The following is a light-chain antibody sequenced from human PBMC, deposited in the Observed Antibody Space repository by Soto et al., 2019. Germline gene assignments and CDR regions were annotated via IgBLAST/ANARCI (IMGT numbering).Light chain of an antibody. CDR3: QRYGNSPLT. V-gene: IGKV3-20*01. J-gene: IGKJ4*01. Sequence: EIVLTQPPGTLSLSPGERATLSCRASQSVSNNYLAWYQQKPGQAPRLLIYGASNRATGIPDRFSGSGSGTDFTLTISRLEPEDFALYYCQRYGNSPLTFGGGTKVDIK. CDR1: QSVSNNY. CDR2: GAS.